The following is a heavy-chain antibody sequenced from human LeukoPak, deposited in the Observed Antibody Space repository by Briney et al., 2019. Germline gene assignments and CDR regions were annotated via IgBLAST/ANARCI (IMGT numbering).Heavy chain of an antibody. CDR1: GFTFSSYS. J-gene: IGHJ3*02. CDR2: ISSSSSYI. V-gene: IGHV3-21*01. CDR3: ARGLRALWFGELLDAFDI. D-gene: IGHD3-10*01. Sequence: GGSLRLSCAASGFTFSSYSMNWVRQAPGKGLEWVSSISSSSSYIYYADSVKGRFTISRDDAKNSLYLQMNSLRAEDTAVYYCARGLRALWFGELLDAFDIWGQGTMVTVSS.